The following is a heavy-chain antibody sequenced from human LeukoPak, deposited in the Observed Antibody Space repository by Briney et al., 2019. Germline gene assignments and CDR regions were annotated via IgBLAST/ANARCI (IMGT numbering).Heavy chain of an antibody. CDR2: INPSGGST. D-gene: IGHD3-3*01. J-gene: IGHJ3*02. CDR3: ARVYYDFWSGYYDAFDI. Sequence: ASVKVSCKASEYTFTDYYMHWVRQAPGQGLEWMGIINPSGGSTSYAQKFQGRVTMTRDTSTSTVYMELSSLRSEDAAVYYCARVYYDFWSGYYDAFDIWGQGTMVTVSS. CDR1: EYTFTDYY. V-gene: IGHV1-46*01.